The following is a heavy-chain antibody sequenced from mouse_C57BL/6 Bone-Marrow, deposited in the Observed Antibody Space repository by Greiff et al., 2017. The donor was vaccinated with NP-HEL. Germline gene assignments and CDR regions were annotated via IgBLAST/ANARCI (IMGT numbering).Heavy chain of an antibody. D-gene: IGHD2-1*01. CDR2: IYPRSGNT. Sequence: QVQLQQSGAELARPGASVKLSCKASGYTFTSYGISWVKQRTGQGLEWIGEIYPRSGNTYYNEKFKGKATLTADKSSSTAYMELRSLTSEDSAVYVGARRGAIPMVAGGFAYWGQGTLVTVSA. CDR1: GYTFTSYG. V-gene: IGHV1-81*01. CDR3: ARRGAIPMVAGGFAY. J-gene: IGHJ3*01.